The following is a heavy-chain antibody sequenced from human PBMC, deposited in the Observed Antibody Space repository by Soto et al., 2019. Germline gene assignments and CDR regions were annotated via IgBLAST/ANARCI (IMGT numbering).Heavy chain of an antibody. D-gene: IGHD3-3*01. J-gene: IGHJ4*02. CDR3: ARVTYDFWSGYYPPDY. CDR2: MNPNSGNT. V-gene: IGHV1-8*01. Sequence: QVQLVQSGAEVKKPGASVKVSCKASGYTFTSYDINWVRQATGQGLEWMGWMNPNSGNTGYAQKFQGRVTMTRNTSISTAYMELSSLRSEDTAVYYCARVTYDFWSGYYPPDYWGQGTLVTVSS. CDR1: GYTFTSYD.